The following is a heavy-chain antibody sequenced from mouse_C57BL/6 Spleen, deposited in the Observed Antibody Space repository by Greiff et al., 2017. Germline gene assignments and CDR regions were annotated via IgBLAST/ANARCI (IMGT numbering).Heavy chain of an antibody. CDR3: TRGLLRGMDY. V-gene: IGHV1-15*01. D-gene: IGHD2-3*01. CDR1: GYTFTDYE. CDR2: IDPETGGT. J-gene: IGHJ4*01. Sequence: VQLQQSGAELVRPGASVTLSCKASGYTFTDYEMHWVKQTPVHGLEWIGAIDPETGGTAYNQKFKGKAILTADKSSSTAYMELRSLTSEDSAVYYYTRGLLRGMDYWGQGTSVTVSS.